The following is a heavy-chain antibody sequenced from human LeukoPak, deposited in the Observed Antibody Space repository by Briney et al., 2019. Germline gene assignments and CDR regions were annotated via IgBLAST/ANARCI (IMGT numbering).Heavy chain of an antibody. CDR1: GGSISSYY. J-gene: IGHJ4*02. Sequence: SETLSLTCTVSGGSISSYYWSWIRQPPGKGLEWIGYIYYSGSTDSNPSLKSRVTISVDTSKNQISLKLSSVTAADTAVYYCARTYCRGGSCHFDYWGQGTLVTVSS. V-gene: IGHV4-59*08. CDR2: IYYSGST. D-gene: IGHD2-15*01. CDR3: ARTYCRGGSCHFDY.